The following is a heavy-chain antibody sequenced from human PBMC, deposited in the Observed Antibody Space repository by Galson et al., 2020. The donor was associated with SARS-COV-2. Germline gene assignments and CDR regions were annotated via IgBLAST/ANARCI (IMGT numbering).Heavy chain of an antibody. CDR1: GGSFSGYS. CDR3: ARGHRGVVPSPVLGLGPFYSYYYMDV. J-gene: IGHJ6*03. CDR2: INISGNT. V-gene: IGHV4-34*01. D-gene: IGHD3-16*01. Sequence: LSLTCAVYGGSFSGYSWTWIRQPPGKGLEWIGEINISGNTNYSPSLRSRVTVSVDTSKNQFSLNLRSVTAADTALYYCARGHRGVVPSPVLGLGPFYSYYYMDVWAKGTTVTVSS.